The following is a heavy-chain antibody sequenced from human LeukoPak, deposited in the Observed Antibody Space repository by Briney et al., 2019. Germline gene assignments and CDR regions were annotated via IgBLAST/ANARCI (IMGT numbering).Heavy chain of an antibody. CDR2: INPNSGGT. CDR1: GYTFTGYY. V-gene: IGHV1-2*02. D-gene: IGHD3-3*02. Sequence: ASVKVSCKASGYTFTGYYMHWVRQAPGQGLAWMGWINPNSGGTNYAQKFQGRVTMTRDTSISTAYMELSRLRSDDTAVYYCASGPQGSIRFPFDYWGQGTLVTVSS. J-gene: IGHJ4*02. CDR3: ASGPQGSIRFPFDY.